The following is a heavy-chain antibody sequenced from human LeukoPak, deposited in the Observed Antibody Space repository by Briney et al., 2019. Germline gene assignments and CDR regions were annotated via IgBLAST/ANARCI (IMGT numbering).Heavy chain of an antibody. CDR1: GFTFRSYA. Sequence: GGSLRLSCAASGFTFRSYAMHWVRQAPGKGLEWVAVIWYDGSNKYYADSVKGRFTISRDNSKNTLYLQMNSLRAEDTAVYYCARDREQWLVPGAFDIWGQGTMVTVSS. CDR2: IWYDGSNK. J-gene: IGHJ3*02. V-gene: IGHV3-33*08. CDR3: ARDREQWLVPGAFDI. D-gene: IGHD6-19*01.